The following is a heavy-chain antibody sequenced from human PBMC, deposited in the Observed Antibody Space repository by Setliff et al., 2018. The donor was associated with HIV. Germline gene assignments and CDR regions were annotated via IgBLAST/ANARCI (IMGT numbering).Heavy chain of an antibody. D-gene: IGHD3-22*01. J-gene: IGHJ4*02. CDR3: ARGFEFDNSDSSGFYYN. CDR1: GYTFTSYD. CDR2: ISAYNGNT. Sequence: ASVKVSCKASGYTFTSYDISWVRQAPGQGLEWMGWISAYNGNTNYAQKLQGRVTMTTDTSTSTAYMELRSLRSDDTAVYYCARGFEFDNSDSSGFYYNWGQGTLVTVSS. V-gene: IGHV1-18*01.